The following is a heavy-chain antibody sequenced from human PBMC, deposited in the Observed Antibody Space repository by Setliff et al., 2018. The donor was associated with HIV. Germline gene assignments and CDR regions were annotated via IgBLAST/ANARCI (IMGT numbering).Heavy chain of an antibody. D-gene: IGHD2-15*01. J-gene: IGHJ3*02. CDR1: GYTFTNYW. CDR2: IYPGDSDI. V-gene: IGHV5-51*01. CDR3: VRRYSDAFDI. Sequence: PGESLKISCEASGYTFTNYWIGWVRQMPGKGLEWMGIIYPGDSDIIYSPSFQGQVTISADKSITTAYLQWSSLKASDTAIYYCVRRYSDAFDIWGQGTMVTVSS.